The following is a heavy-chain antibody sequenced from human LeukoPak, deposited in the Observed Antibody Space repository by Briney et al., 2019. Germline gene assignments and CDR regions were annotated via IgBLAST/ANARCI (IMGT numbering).Heavy chain of an antibody. CDR3: TTVLGITMIRGVIVS. CDR2: IKSKADGETT. Sequence: GGSLRLSCAASGFTFTHAWMTWVRQAPGKGLEWVGRIKSKADGETTDYAAPGKGRFFMSRDDSKATLYMQMNYLETEDTAVYYCTTVLGITMIRGVIVSWGQGTLVTVSS. D-gene: IGHD3-10*01. CDR1: GFTFTHAW. J-gene: IGHJ4*02. V-gene: IGHV3-15*01.